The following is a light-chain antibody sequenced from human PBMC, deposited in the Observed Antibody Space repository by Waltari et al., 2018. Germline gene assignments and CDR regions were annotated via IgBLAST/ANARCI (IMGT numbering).Light chain of an antibody. J-gene: IGKJ1*01. CDR1: QSVGRT. CDR2: DAS. Sequence: DIVLTQSPGTLSLSPGDRATLSCRASQSVGRTLAWYQRRPGQAPRLLIYDASSRATGIPDRFSGSGSGTDFSLTISRLEPEDFAVYYCQKYGTRPATFGQGTKVEVK. V-gene: IGKV3-20*01. CDR3: QKYGTRPAT.